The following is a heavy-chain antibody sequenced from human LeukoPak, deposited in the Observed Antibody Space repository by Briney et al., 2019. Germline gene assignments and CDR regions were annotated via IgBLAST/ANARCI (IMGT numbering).Heavy chain of an antibody. Sequence: PGGSLRLSCAASGFTFSSYEMNWVRQAPGKGLEGVSYISSSGSTIYYAESIKGRFTISRDNAKNSLYLQMHSLRAEDTAIYYCASGDDFWSRYSFVYWGQGTLVTVSS. V-gene: IGHV3-48*03. D-gene: IGHD3-3*01. CDR1: GFTFSSYE. CDR3: ASGDDFWSRYSFVY. CDR2: ISSSGSTI. J-gene: IGHJ4*02.